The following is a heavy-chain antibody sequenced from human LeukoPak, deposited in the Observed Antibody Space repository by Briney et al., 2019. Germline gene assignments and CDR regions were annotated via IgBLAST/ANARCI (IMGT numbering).Heavy chain of an antibody. Sequence: SQTLSLTCAISGDSVSSNSAAWNWIRQSPSRGLEWLGRTYYRSKWYNDYAVSVKSRITINPDISKNQFSLQLNSVTPEDTAVYYCARELRVYGSGSYYSSFDYWGQGTLVTVSS. D-gene: IGHD3-10*01. CDR2: TYYRSKWYN. V-gene: IGHV6-1*01. CDR1: GDSVSSNSAA. J-gene: IGHJ4*02. CDR3: ARELRVYGSGSYYSSFDY.